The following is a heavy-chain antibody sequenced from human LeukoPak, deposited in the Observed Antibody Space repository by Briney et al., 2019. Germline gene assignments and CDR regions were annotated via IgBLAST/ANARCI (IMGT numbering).Heavy chain of an antibody. CDR3: ARLHQPDYYMDV. CDR1: GYSFSNYW. V-gene: IGHV5-51*01. CDR2: IYPGDSDT. Sequence: GESLKISCKASGYSFSNYWIGWVRQMPGKGLEWMAMIYPGDSDTRYSPSFQGRVTISADKSISTAYLQWSSLKASDTAMYYCARLHQPDYYMDVWGKGTTVTVSS. D-gene: IGHD1-14*01. J-gene: IGHJ6*03.